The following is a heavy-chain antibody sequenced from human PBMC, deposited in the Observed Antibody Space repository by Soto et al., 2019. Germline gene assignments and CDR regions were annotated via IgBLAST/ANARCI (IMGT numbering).Heavy chain of an antibody. V-gene: IGHV1-18*04. J-gene: IGHJ5*02. CDR3: ATSYDSGFDP. CDR2: ISPYNGNT. CDR1: GYSFTTYD. D-gene: IGHD3-3*01. Sequence: ASVKVSCKASGYSFTTYDISWLRQAPGQGLEWMGRISPYNGNTNYAQNFQDRVTMTADTSSSTAYMELRGLRSDDTAIYYCATSYDSGFDPWGQGTLVTVSS.